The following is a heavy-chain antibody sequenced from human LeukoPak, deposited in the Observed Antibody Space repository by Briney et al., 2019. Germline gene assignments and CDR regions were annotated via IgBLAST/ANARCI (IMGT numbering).Heavy chain of an antibody. CDR1: GYTFTGYY. J-gene: IGHJ4*02. V-gene: IGHV1-2*02. Sequence: ASVKVSCKASGYTFTGYYMHWVRQAPGQGLEWMGWINPNSGGTNYAQKFQGRVTMTRDTSISTAYMELSRLRSDDTAVYYCARGRGSDYDFWSGPFDYWGQGTLVTVSS. CDR3: ARGRGSDYDFWSGPFDY. D-gene: IGHD3-3*01. CDR2: INPNSGGT.